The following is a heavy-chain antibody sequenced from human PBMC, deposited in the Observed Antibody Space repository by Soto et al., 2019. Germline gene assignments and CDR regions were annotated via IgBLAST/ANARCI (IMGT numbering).Heavy chain of an antibody. CDR1: GFTFSSYG. D-gene: IGHD1-7*01. CDR2: IWYDGSNK. Sequence: GGSLRLSCAASGFTFSSYGMHWVRQAPGKGLEWVAVIWYDGSNKYYADSVKGRFTISRDNSKNTLYLQMNSLRAEDTAVYYCAREGRRAGTTLPFDYWGQGTLVTVSS. J-gene: IGHJ4*02. CDR3: AREGRRAGTTLPFDY. V-gene: IGHV3-33*01.